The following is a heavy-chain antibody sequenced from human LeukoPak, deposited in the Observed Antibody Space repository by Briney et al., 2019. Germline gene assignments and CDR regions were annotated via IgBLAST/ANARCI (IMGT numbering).Heavy chain of an antibody. CDR3: AREGYYDSSGSDAFDI. V-gene: IGHV4-34*01. CDR1: GGSFSGYY. Sequence: SETRSLTCAVYGGSFSGYYWSWIRQPPGKGLEWIGEINHSGCTNYNPSLKSRVTISVDTSKNQFSLKLSSVTAADTAVYYCAREGYYDSSGSDAFDIWGQGTMVTVSS. D-gene: IGHD3-22*01. J-gene: IGHJ3*02. CDR2: INHSGCT.